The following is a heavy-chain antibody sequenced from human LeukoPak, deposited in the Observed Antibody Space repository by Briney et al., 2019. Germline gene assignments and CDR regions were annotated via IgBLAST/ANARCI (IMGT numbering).Heavy chain of an antibody. D-gene: IGHD3-10*01. CDR1: GYFLSSGYY. V-gene: IGHV4-38-2*02. CDR2: MYHSGNA. J-gene: IGHJ4*02. Sequence: SETLSLTCSVSGYFLSSGYYWGWIRQPPGKGLEWIGSMYHSGNANYNPSLKSRVTMSADTSKNQFSLKLTSVTAADTAVYYCARVLDYYGSGSRDFDYWGQGILVTVSS. CDR3: ARVLDYYGSGSRDFDY.